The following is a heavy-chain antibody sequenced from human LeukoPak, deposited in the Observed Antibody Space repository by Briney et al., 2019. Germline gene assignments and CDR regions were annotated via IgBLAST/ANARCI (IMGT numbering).Heavy chain of an antibody. V-gene: IGHV4-4*02. CDR3: ATRDESRTDVTPCDH. J-gene: IGHJ4*02. CDR1: GASTSSGNW. CDR2: IHHSGTT. Sequence: SETLSLTCGVSGASTSSGNWWTWVRQPPGKGLEWIGEIHHSGTTNYNPSLEPRVTISVDKSRNQFSLDLTSATGADTAVYYCATRDESRTDVTPCDHWGQGALVTVSS. D-gene: IGHD5-24*01.